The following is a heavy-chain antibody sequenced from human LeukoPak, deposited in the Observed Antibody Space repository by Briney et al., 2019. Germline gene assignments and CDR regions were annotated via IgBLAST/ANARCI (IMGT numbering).Heavy chain of an antibody. Sequence: PGRSLRLSCAASGFTFSSYAMHWVRQAPGKGLEWVAVISYDRSNKYYADSVKGRFTISRDNSKNTLYLQMNSLRAEDTAVYYCAKGYSYGVRWYYFDYWGQGTLVTVSS. CDR1: GFTFSSYA. J-gene: IGHJ4*02. D-gene: IGHD5-18*01. V-gene: IGHV3-30*04. CDR3: AKGYSYGVRWYYFDY. CDR2: ISYDRSNK.